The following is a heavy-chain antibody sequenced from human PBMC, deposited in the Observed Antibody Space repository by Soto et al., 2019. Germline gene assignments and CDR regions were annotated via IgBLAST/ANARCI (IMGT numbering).Heavy chain of an antibody. J-gene: IGHJ3*02. V-gene: IGHV1-58*01. CDR3: AADVLTYDTSGYYFDGFDT. CDR2: IVVGSGNT. D-gene: IGHD3-22*01. Sequence: SGQVTFTASGLTFRDSAVHCVRQRRGHSLEWIGWIVVGSGNTNYAQDFQGRVTITRDMTTNTVYMNLSSLRSEDSAEFFCAADVLTYDTSGYYFDGFDTWGQGTMVTVSS. CDR1: GLTFRDSA.